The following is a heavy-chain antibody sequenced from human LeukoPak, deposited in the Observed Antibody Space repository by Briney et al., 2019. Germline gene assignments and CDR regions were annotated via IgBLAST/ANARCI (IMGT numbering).Heavy chain of an antibody. CDR3: ARRQGCSNTACPPDY. CDR2: IYAGVSDT. Sequence: GESLKISCKGSGYSFNTYWIGWVRQMPGKGLEWMGLIYAGVSDTRYSPSFQGQVTMSVDKSINTAYLQWSSLRDSDTAMYFCARRQGCSNTACPPDYWGQGTLVTVSS. D-gene: IGHD2-2*01. V-gene: IGHV5-51*01. J-gene: IGHJ4*02. CDR1: GYSFNTYW.